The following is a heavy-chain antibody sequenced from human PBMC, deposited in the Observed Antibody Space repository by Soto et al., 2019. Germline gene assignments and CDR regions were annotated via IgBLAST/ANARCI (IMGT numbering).Heavy chain of an antibody. CDR3: SRFIMVGGWFDPNYYHGMDV. Sequence: GASVKVSCKTSGYTFSNYGINWVRQAPGQGLEWMGWISGYNGNTNYAQTVQGRVTMTIDTSTGTVYMELRSLKSDDTAIYYCSRFIMVGGWFDPNYYHGMDVWGQGTTVTVSS. V-gene: IGHV1-18*01. J-gene: IGHJ6*02. CDR2: ISGYNGNT. D-gene: IGHD6-19*01. CDR1: GYTFSNYG.